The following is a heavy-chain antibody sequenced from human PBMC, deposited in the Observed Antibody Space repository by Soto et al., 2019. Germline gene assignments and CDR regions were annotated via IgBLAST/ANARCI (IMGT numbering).Heavy chain of an antibody. J-gene: IGHJ4*02. D-gene: IGHD4-17*01. Sequence: SVKVSCKASVGSFSSYAISWVRQAPGQGLEWMGGIIPIFGTANYAQKFQGRVTITADESTSTAYMELSSLRSEDTAVYYCAAQEEHDYGDYEGYGNAPFDSWGQGTLVTVSS. CDR1: VGSFSSYA. V-gene: IGHV1-69*13. CDR2: IIPIFGTA. CDR3: AAQEEHDYGDYEGYGNAPFDS.